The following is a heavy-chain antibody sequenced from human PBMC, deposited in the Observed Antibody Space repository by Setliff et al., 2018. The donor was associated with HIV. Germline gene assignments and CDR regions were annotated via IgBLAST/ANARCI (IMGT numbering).Heavy chain of an antibody. CDR3: ARRLVTTVVTLAFDM. CDR1: GGSFPAYY. Sequence: PSETLSLTCAVYGGSFPAYYWNWIRQPPGKGLEWIGEINYDGDTTYNPSLKSRVTISVDTSKNHFSLKLSSVTAADTAVYYCARRLVTTVVTLAFDMWGQGTMVTVSS. J-gene: IGHJ3*02. CDR2: INYDGDT. V-gene: IGHV4-34*01. D-gene: IGHD4-17*01.